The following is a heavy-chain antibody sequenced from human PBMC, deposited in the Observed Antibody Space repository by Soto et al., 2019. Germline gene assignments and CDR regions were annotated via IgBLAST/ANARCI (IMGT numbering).Heavy chain of an antibody. Sequence: ASVNVSCKASGYTFTSYYMHWVRQAPGQGLEWMGIINPSGGSTSYAQKFQGRVTMTRDTSTSTVYMELSSLRSEDTAVYYCARDLVATIHPRSSPWFDPWGQGTLVTVSS. D-gene: IGHD5-12*01. CDR2: INPSGGST. CDR3: ARDLVATIHPRSSPWFDP. V-gene: IGHV1-46*01. J-gene: IGHJ5*02. CDR1: GYTFTSYY.